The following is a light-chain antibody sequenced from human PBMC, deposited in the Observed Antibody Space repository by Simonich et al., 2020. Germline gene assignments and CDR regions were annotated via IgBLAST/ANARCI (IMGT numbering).Light chain of an antibody. V-gene: IGLV7-46*01. Sequence: QAVVTQEPSLTVSPGGTVTLTCRSSTGAVTSGHYPYWFQQKPGQAPRTLIYDTNNKHSWTPARCSGSLLGGKAALTLSGAQPEDEAEYYCLLSYSGARVFGGGTKLTVL. CDR1: TGAVTSGHY. J-gene: IGLJ3*02. CDR2: DTN. CDR3: LLSYSGARV.